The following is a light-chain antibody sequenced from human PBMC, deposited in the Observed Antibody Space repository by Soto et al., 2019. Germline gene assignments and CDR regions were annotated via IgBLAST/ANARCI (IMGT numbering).Light chain of an antibody. V-gene: IGLV2-14*01. Sequence: QLVLTQPASVSGSPGQSITISCTGTSSDVGGYNFVSWYQHHPGKAPKLIIYEVSNRPSGVSNRFSASKSGNTASLTISGLQAEDEADYYCSSYTNSSTLVGFGGGTKVTVL. CDR2: EVS. J-gene: IGLJ2*01. CDR3: SSYTNSSTLVG. CDR1: SSDVGGYNF.